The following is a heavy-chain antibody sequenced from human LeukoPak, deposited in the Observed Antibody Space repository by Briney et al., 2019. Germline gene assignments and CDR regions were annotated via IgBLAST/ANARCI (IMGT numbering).Heavy chain of an antibody. CDR3: ARHKTARPYYYYYYMDV. CDR1: GYSFTSYW. J-gene: IGHJ6*03. D-gene: IGHD6-6*01. Sequence: GESLKISCKGPGYSFTSYWIGWVRQMPGQGLEWMGIIYPGDSDTRYSPSFQGQVTISADKSISTAYLQWSSLKASDTAMYYCARHKTARPYYYYYYMDVWGKGTTVTVSS. CDR2: IYPGDSDT. V-gene: IGHV5-51*01.